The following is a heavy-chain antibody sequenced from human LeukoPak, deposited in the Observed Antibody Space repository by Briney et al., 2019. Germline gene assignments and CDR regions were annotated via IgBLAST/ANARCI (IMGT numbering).Heavy chain of an antibody. J-gene: IGHJ4*02. CDR1: GFTFSDYY. Sequence: GGSLRLSCAASGFTFSDYYMTRIRQAPGKGLEWVSYISSSGSTTHYADSVKGRFTISRDNAKNPLYVQMNSLRAEDTAVYYCARVPRSGGSIDYWGQGTLVTVSS. CDR2: ISSSGSTT. D-gene: IGHD6-19*01. V-gene: IGHV3-11*01. CDR3: ARVPRSGGSIDY.